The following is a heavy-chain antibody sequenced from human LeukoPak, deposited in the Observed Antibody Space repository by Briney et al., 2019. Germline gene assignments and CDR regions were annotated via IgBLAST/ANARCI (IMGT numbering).Heavy chain of an antibody. Sequence: SETLSLTCAVYGGSFSGFYWNWIRPPPGKGLEWIGEIDHSGSTNYNPSLKSRVTISVDTSENQFSLKLSSVTAADTAVYYCARGWTRNPYYWGQRTLVTV. V-gene: IGHV4-34*01. CDR2: IDHSGST. CDR3: ARGWTRNPYY. D-gene: IGHD1-1*01. CDR1: GGSFSGFY. J-gene: IGHJ4*02.